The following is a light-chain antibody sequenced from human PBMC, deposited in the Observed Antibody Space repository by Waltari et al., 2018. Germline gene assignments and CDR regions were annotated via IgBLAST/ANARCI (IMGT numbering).Light chain of an antibody. CDR1: NLGNKN. CDR3: QTWDSNIVV. J-gene: IGLJ2*01. V-gene: IGLV3-9*01. CDR2: RDR. Sequence: SYDLTQPLPVSVALGQTARITCTENNLGNKNGHWYQQKPGQAPVLVMYRDRNRPSGIPERFSGSNSGNTATLTITRAQAGDEADYYCQTWDSNIVVFGGGTKLTVV.